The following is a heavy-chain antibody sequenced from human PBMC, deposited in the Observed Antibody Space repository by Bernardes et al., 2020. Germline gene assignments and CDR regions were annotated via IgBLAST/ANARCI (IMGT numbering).Heavy chain of an antibody. V-gene: IGHV4-39*01. J-gene: IGHJ4*02. CDR3: ARAYMFSYYYFDY. D-gene: IGHD3-10*02. CDR2: IYYDGST. CDR1: DDSISSSGHY. Sequence: LSLTCTVSDDSISSSGHYWGWVRQSPGRGLEWIASIYYDGSTYYNPSLKSRVTISVDTSKSQFSLTLNSVTAADTAVYYCARAYMFSYYYFDYWGQGTLVTVSS.